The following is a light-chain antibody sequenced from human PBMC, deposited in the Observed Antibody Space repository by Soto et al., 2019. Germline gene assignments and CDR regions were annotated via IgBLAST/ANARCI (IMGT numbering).Light chain of an antibody. CDR2: GAS. V-gene: IGKV3-11*01. CDR1: QSVDSY. Sequence: EIVLTQSPASLSLSPGERATLSCRASQSVDSYLVWYQQKPGQAPRLLIFGASNRATGIPARFSGSGSGTDFTLTINSLEPEDFAVYYCQQRSNWPGTFGGGTKVDIK. CDR3: QQRSNWPGT. J-gene: IGKJ4*01.